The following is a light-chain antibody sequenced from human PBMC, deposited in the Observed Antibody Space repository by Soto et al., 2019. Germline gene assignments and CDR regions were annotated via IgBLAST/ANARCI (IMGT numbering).Light chain of an antibody. V-gene: IGLV2-14*02. CDR3: SSYTGSSTLGI. CDR1: SGDVGSYNL. J-gene: IGLJ2*01. CDR2: DVD. Sequence: QSVLTQTASVSGSPGQSITISCTGTSGDVGSYNLVSWYHLRPGKAPKLMIFDVDIRPSGVSNRFSGSKSGNTASLTISGLQAEDEGDYYCSSYTGSSTLGIFGGGTKLTVL.